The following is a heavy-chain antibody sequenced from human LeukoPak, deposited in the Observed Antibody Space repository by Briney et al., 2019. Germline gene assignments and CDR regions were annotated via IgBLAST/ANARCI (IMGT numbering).Heavy chain of an antibody. Sequence: PSETPSLTCTVSGGSISSSSYYWGWIRQPPGKGLEWIGSIYYSGSTYYNPSLKSRVTVSVDTSKNQFSLKLSSVTAADTAVYYCARRAAYNWFDPWGQGTLVTVSS. CDR3: ARRAAYNWFDP. J-gene: IGHJ5*02. CDR2: IYYSGST. CDR1: GGSISSSSYY. D-gene: IGHD6-25*01. V-gene: IGHV4-39*01.